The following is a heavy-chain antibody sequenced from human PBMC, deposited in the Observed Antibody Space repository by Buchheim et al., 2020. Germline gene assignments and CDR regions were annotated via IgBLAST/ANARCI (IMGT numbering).Heavy chain of an antibody. CDR2: IYYSGST. V-gene: IGHV4-59*08. J-gene: IGHJ5*02. CDR1: GGSISSYY. D-gene: IGHD3-10*01. CDR3: ARAGAYYGPPLPWFDP. Sequence: QVQLQESGPGLVKPSETLSLTCTVSGGSISSYYWSWIRQPPGKGLEWIGYIYYSGSTNYNPSLKSRVTISVDTSKNQFSLKLSSVTAADTAVYYCARAGAYYGPPLPWFDPWGQGTL.